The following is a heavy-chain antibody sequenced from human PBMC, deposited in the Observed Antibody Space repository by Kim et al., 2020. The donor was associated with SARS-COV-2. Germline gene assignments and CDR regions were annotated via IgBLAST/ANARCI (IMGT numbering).Heavy chain of an antibody. CDR2: INPNSGGT. CDR1: GYTFTGYY. J-gene: IGHJ4*02. D-gene: IGHD6-6*01. CDR3: ARDVRGSSSPFDY. Sequence: ASVKVSCKASGYTFTGYYMHWVRQAPGQGLEWMGWINPNSGGTKYAQKIQGRVIMTRDTSISTAYMELSRLRSDDTAVYYCARDVRGSSSPFDYWGQGTLVTVSS. V-gene: IGHV1-2*02.